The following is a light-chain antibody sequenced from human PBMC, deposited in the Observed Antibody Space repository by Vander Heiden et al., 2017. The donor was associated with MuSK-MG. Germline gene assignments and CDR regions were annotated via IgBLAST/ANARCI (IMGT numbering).Light chain of an antibody. Sequence: DIQMTQSPSTLSASVGDRVTITCRASQSISSWLAWFQQKAGKAPKLLIYEASNLESGVPSRFSGSGSGTEVTLTISSLQPDDFATYYCQQDANYPRTFGQGTKLEIK. V-gene: IGKV1-5*01. J-gene: IGKJ2*01. CDR1: QSISSW. CDR3: QQDANYPRT. CDR2: EAS.